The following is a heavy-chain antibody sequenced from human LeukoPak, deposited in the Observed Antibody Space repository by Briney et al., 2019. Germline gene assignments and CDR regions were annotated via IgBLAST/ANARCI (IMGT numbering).Heavy chain of an antibody. CDR1: GFTFSSYA. Sequence: PGGSLRLSWAASGFTFSSYATGSARHDPGGGLGWVSSISGRGGSTYYADCVKGRFTISRDNAKNTLYLQMNRRRAEDTAVHYCAKGDLPYYGDYTGTIDYWGQGTLVTVSS. D-gene: IGHD4-17*01. CDR3: AKGDLPYYGDYTGTIDY. CDR2: ISGRGGST. J-gene: IGHJ4*02. V-gene: IGHV3-23*01.